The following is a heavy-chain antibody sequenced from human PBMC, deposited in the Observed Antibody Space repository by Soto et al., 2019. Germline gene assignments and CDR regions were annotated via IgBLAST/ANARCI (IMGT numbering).Heavy chain of an antibody. V-gene: IGHV1-2*02. CDR3: ARGSAMTGVNLPFDY. CDR1: GYTFSNYY. Sequence: GASVKVSCKASGYTFSNYYIHWVRQAPGQGLEWMGWVSPNSGDTDYAERFQGRVTMTGDTSITTAYIELSSLMSDDTAAYFCARGSAMTGVNLPFDYWGQGTLVTVSS. J-gene: IGHJ4*02. D-gene: IGHD3-9*01. CDR2: VSPNSGDT.